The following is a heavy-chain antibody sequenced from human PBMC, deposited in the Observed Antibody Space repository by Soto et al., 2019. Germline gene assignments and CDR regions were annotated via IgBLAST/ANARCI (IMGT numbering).Heavy chain of an antibody. Sequence: DVQLVESGGGLMQPGESLRLSCDASGLTVSGKKYVAWLRQAPGKGLEWVSALYDVDGSFYADSVKGRFTTSSDSSKTTVYLQMNGLRPDDTAVYYCATWHEREHAYDVWGQGTTVTVSS. J-gene: IGHJ3*01. V-gene: IGHV3-53*01. CDR3: ATWHEREHAYDV. D-gene: IGHD1-1*01. CDR2: LYDVDGS. CDR1: GLTVSGKKY.